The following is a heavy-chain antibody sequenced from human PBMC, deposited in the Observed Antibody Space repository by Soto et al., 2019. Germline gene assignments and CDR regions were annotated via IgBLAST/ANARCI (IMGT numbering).Heavy chain of an antibody. CDR3: ARRAGRYINNHPYYFDS. CDR2: IYPGDSES. Sequence: GESLKISCKGSGYTFSRYWIGWVRQMPGKGPEWMGIIYPGDSESRYSPSFEGHVSISVDKSITNVYLQWSSLKVSDTAMYYCARRAGRYINNHPYYFDSWGQGTLVNV. V-gene: IGHV5-51*01. D-gene: IGHD3-16*02. CDR1: GYTFSRYW. J-gene: IGHJ4*02.